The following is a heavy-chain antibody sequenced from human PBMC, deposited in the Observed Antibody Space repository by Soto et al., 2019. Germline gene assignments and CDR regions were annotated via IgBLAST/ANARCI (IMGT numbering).Heavy chain of an antibody. CDR1: GGSISSSSYY. CDR3: ARLTIGGNYGDEYGMDV. Sequence: PSETLSLTCTVSGGSISSSSYYWGWIRQPPGKGLEWIGSIYYSGSTYYNPSLKSRVTISVDTSKNQFSLKLSSVTAADTAVYYCARLTIGGNYGDEYGMDVWGQGTTVTVS. CDR2: IYYSGST. J-gene: IGHJ6*02. D-gene: IGHD4-17*01. V-gene: IGHV4-39*01.